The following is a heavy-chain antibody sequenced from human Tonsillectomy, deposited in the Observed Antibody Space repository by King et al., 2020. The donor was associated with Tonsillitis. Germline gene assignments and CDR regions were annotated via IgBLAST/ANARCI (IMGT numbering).Heavy chain of an antibody. Sequence: VQLQQWGAGLLKPSETLSLNCAVYGGSFSGYYWSWIRQSPGKGLEWLGEITHSGSTNYNPSLKNRVTISVDTSKNQFSLKLTSVTAAETAFYYCARWTDYGGDRRLYYFDFWGQGALVTVSS. V-gene: IGHV4-34*01. D-gene: IGHD4-23*01. CDR1: GGSFSGYY. J-gene: IGHJ4*02. CDR3: ARWTDYGGDRRLYYFDF. CDR2: ITHSGST.